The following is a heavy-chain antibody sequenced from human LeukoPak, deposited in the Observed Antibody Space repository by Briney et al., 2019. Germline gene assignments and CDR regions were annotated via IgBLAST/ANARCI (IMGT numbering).Heavy chain of an antibody. J-gene: IGHJ4*02. CDR2: IYYSGNT. CDR1: GASIGSYY. CDR3: ARHKYYYDSSGYLY. Sequence: SETLSLTCTVSGASIGSYYWTWIRQPPGKGLEWIGYIYYSGNTNYNPSLKSRVTISVDTSKNQFSLKLSSVTAADTAVYYCARHKYYYDSSGYLYWGQGTLVTVSS. V-gene: IGHV4-59*08. D-gene: IGHD3-22*01.